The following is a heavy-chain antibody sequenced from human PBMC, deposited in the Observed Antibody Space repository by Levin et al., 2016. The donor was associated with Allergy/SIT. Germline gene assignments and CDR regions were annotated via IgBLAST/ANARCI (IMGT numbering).Heavy chain of an antibody. J-gene: IGHJ6*02. Sequence: SVKVSCKSSGGTFSTYAITWVRQAPGQGLEWMGRIIPIVGVGHYAQKFQGRVTITADKSTSTAYMVLSSLRSDDTAVYYCARGTRYGSGEDGMDVWGQGTTVTVSS. CDR1: GGTFSTYA. V-gene: IGHV1-69*04. D-gene: IGHD3-10*01. CDR3: ARGTRYGSGEDGMDV. CDR2: IIPIVGVG.